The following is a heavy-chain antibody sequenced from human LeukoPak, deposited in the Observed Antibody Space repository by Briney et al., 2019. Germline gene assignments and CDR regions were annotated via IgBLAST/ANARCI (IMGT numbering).Heavy chain of an antibody. V-gene: IGHV3-74*01. Sequence: GGSLRLSCAASGFTFSSYWMHSVRQAPGKGLVWVSRINSDGSSTSYADSVKGRFTTSRDNAKNTLYLQMNSLRAEDTAVYYCARDFDRGAFDIWGQGTMVTVSS. J-gene: IGHJ3*02. CDR2: INSDGSST. CDR3: ARDFDRGAFDI. D-gene: IGHD3-22*01. CDR1: GFTFSSYW.